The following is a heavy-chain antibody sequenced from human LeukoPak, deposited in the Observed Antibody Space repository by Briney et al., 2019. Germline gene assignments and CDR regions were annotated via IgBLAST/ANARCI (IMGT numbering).Heavy chain of an antibody. CDR2: ISWNSDNI. J-gene: IGHJ6*02. D-gene: IGHD2-2*01. CDR1: GFTFDDYA. Sequence: PGRSLRLSCAASGFTFDDYAMHWVRQAPGKGLEWVSGISWNSDNIGYADSVKGRFTISRDNAKNSLYLQLNTLSAEDTALYYCTKGRGTSYSYYAMAVWSQGTTVTVSS. CDR3: TKGRGTSYSYYAMAV. V-gene: IGHV3-9*01.